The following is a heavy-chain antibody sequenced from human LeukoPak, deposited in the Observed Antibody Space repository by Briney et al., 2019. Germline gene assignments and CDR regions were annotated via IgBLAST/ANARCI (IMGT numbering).Heavy chain of an antibody. V-gene: IGHV3-30*07. CDR3: AREDFWSGYSIDH. CDR1: GFTFSSYA. J-gene: IGHJ4*02. D-gene: IGHD3-3*01. CDR2: ISYDGSNK. Sequence: GGSLRLSCAASGFTFSSYAMHWVRQAPGKGLEWVAVISYDGSNKYYADSVKGRFTISRDNSKNTLYLQMNSLRAEDTAVYYCAREDFWSGYSIDHWGQGTLVTVSS.